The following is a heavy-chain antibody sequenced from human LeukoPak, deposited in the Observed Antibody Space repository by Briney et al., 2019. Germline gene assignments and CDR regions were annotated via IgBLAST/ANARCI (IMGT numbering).Heavy chain of an antibody. V-gene: IGHV3-30*03. J-gene: IGHJ4*02. Sequence: PGGSLRLSCAASGFTFSSYSMHWVRQAPGKGLEWVAVISYDGSNKYHADSVKGRFTISRDNSKNTLYLQMNSLRAEDTAVYYCATNDGYNYYFDYWGQGTLVTVSS. D-gene: IGHD5-24*01. CDR1: GFTFSSYS. CDR2: ISYDGSNK. CDR3: ATNDGYNYYFDY.